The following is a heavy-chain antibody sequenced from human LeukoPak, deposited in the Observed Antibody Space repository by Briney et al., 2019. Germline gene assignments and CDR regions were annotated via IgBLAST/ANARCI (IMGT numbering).Heavy chain of an antibody. V-gene: IGHV1-2*02. Sequence: ASVKVSCKAFGYTFTGYYMHWVRQAPGQGLEWMGWINPNSGGTNYAQKFQGRVTMTRDTSISTAYMELSRLRSDDTAVYYCARSISGYGRTFDYWGQGTLVTVSS. D-gene: IGHD5-12*01. CDR2: INPNSGGT. CDR3: ARSISGYGRTFDY. J-gene: IGHJ4*02. CDR1: GYTFTGYY.